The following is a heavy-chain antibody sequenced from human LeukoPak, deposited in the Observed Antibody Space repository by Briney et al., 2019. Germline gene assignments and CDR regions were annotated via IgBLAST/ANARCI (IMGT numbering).Heavy chain of an antibody. J-gene: IGHJ4*02. CDR3: ARISSWYRPFDY. D-gene: IGHD6-13*01. Sequence: PGGSLRLSCAASGFTFSDYYMSWIRQAPGKGLEWVSYISSSGNTIYYADSVKGRFTISRDNAKNSLYLQMNSLRAEDTAVYYCARISSWYRPFDYWGQGTLVTVSS. CDR1: GFTFSDYY. V-gene: IGHV3-11*01. CDR2: ISSSGNTI.